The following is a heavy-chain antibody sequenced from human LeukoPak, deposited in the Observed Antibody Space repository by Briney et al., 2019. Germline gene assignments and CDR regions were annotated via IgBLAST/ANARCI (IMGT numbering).Heavy chain of an antibody. Sequence: PGESLRLSCTASGFTFSNFWMGWVSQAPGKGLEWVANIKQDETEKFYLGSVKGRFTISRDNPKSTLYLQMNSLRAEDTAVYYCVRVVTVSNTDPAFDIWGRGTLVTVSS. J-gene: IGHJ3*02. CDR2: IKQDETEK. CDR1: GFTFSNFW. D-gene: IGHD2-21*02. CDR3: VRVVTVSNTDPAFDI. V-gene: IGHV3-7*01.